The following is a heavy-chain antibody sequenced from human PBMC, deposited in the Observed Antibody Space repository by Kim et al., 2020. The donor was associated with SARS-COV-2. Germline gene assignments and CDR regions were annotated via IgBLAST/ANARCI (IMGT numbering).Heavy chain of an antibody. Sequence: GGSLRLSCAASGFTFSDYAMTWVRQAPGKGLDWVSTINGRGSTTFYADSVKGRFTISKDNSKDTLYLQMNSLRADDTAVDYCAKRPFSLNGGWFDPWGQGTLV. V-gene: IGHV3-23*01. CDR3: AKRPFSLNGGWFDP. J-gene: IGHJ5*02. CDR2: INGRGSTT. D-gene: IGHD2-2*01. CDR1: GFTFSDYA.